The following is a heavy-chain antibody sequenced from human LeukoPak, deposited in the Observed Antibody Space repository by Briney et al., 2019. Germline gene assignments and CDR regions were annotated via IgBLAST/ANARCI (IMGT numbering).Heavy chain of an antibody. Sequence: SQTLSLTCTVSGGSISSGGYYWSWIRQHPGKGLEWIGYIYYSGSTYYNPSLQSRVTISMDTSKNQFSLNLSSVTAADTAVYYCARRAPSAGYFDLWGRGTLVTVSP. CDR3: ARRAPSAGYFDL. CDR1: GGSISSGGYY. V-gene: IGHV4-31*03. CDR2: IYYSGST. J-gene: IGHJ2*01.